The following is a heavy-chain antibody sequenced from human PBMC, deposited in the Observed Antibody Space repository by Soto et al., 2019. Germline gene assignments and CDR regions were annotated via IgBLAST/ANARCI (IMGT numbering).Heavy chain of an antibody. Sequence: QVQLQESGPGLVKPSETLSLTCTVSGGSVSSGSYYWSWIRQPPGKGLEWIGYIYYSGSTNYNPSLKSRVTTSVDTSKIQFSLKLSSVTAADTAVYYCARGRGSYSGRCFDYWGQGTLVTVSS. V-gene: IGHV4-61*01. CDR2: IYYSGST. J-gene: IGHJ4*02. CDR1: GGSVSSGSYY. D-gene: IGHD1-26*01. CDR3: ARGRGSYSGRCFDY.